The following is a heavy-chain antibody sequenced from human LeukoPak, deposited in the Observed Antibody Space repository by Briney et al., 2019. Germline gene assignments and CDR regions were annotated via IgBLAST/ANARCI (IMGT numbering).Heavy chain of an antibody. CDR2: IDSDGSWT. D-gene: IGHD2-2*01. Sequence: GGSLRLSCAASGNYWMHWVRQAPGKGLVWVSHIDSDGSWTSYADSVKGRFTISKDNAKNTVYLQMNNLRVEDTAVYYCVSFYETYWGRGTLVTVSS. CDR3: VSFYETY. J-gene: IGHJ4*02. V-gene: IGHV3-74*01. CDR1: GNYW.